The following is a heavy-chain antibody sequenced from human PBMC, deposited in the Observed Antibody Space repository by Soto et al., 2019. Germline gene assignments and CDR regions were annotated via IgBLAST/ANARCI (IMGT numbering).Heavy chain of an antibody. J-gene: IGHJ4*02. CDR2: IYYSGET. CDR1: GASITSTTYF. V-gene: IGHV4-39*01. CDR3: AKNLPRTGRFDY. Sequence: SETLSLTCSLSGASITSTTYFWAWIRKTPGKGLEWVGSIYYSGETHYNPSLKSRATISVDRSRNQFSLEVKSVTAADTAVYYCAKNLPRTGRFDYWGQGTVVTVSS.